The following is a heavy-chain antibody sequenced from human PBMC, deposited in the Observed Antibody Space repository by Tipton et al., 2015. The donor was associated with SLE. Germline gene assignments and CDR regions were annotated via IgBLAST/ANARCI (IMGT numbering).Heavy chain of an antibody. D-gene: IGHD6-13*01. CDR2: IYYSGST. CDR3: ARHSGSWYFDY. J-gene: IGHJ4*02. CDR1: GGSISNYY. Sequence: TLSLTCTVPGGSISNYYWSWIRQPPGKGLEWIGYIYYSGSTNYNPSLKSRVTISVDTSKNQFSLKLSSVTAADTAVYYCARHSGSWYFDYWGQGTLVTVSS. V-gene: IGHV4-59*08.